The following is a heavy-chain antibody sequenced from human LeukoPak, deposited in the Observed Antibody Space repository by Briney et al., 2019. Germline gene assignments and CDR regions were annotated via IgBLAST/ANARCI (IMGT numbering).Heavy chain of an antibody. V-gene: IGHV3-15*01. CDR3: TRAGGSYYRD. D-gene: IGHD1-26*01. CDR2: IKSKTDGETT. Sequence: GGSLRLSCAASGFTFSSYSMNWVRQAPGKGLEWVGRIKSKTDGETTDYAAPVKGRFTISRDDSKNTLYLQMNSLKTEDTAVYYCTRAGGSYYRDWGQGTLVTVSS. CDR1: GFTFSSYS. J-gene: IGHJ4*02.